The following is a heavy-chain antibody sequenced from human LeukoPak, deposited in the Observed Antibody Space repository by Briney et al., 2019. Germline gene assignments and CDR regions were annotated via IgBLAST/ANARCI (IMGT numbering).Heavy chain of an antibody. D-gene: IGHD6-19*01. J-gene: IGHJ4*02. Sequence: SVKVSCKASGGTFRSYAISWVRQAPGQGLEWKGGIIPIFGTANYAQKFQGRVTITADESTSTAYMELSSLRSEDTAVYYCARPEGYSSGWYYFDYWGQGTLVTVSS. CDR3: ARPEGYSSGWYYFDY. V-gene: IGHV1-69*13. CDR1: GGTFRSYA. CDR2: IIPIFGTA.